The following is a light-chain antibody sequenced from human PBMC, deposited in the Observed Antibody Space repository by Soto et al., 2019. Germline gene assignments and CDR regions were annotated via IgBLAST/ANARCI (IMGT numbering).Light chain of an antibody. CDR1: SSDVGGYNH. CDR2: EVS. CDR3: SSFAGNYWV. V-gene: IGLV2-8*01. J-gene: IGLJ3*02. Sequence: QSALTQPPSASGSPGQSVTISCTGTSSDVGGYNHVSWYQQQPGKAPKLMIFEVSNRPSGVPDRFSGSKSGNTASLTVSGLQAEDEADYYCSSFAGNYWVFGGGTKLTVL.